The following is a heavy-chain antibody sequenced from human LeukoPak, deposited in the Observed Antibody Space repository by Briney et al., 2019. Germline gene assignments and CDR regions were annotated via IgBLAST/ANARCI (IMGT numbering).Heavy chain of an antibody. CDR1: GFTLSNSW. V-gene: IGHV3-7*01. CDR3: TRDSGRFRLDY. J-gene: IGHJ4*02. Sequence: PGGSLRLSCAASGFTLSNSWMNWVRQAPGKGLEWVASINEDGSEKYYVDSVKGGLTFSRENAKKSLYLQMNSLRVEDTAVYYCTRDSGRFRLDYWGQGILVTVSS. CDR2: INEDGSEK. D-gene: IGHD6-19*01.